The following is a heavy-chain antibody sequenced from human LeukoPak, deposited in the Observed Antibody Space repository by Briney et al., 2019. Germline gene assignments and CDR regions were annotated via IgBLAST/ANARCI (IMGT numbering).Heavy chain of an antibody. CDR3: AKAYYYDSSGYFDFDY. CDR2: ISYDGSNK. D-gene: IGHD3-22*01. J-gene: IGHJ4*02. V-gene: IGHV3-30*18. Sequence: PGGSLRLSCAASGLPFSSYGMHWVRQAPGKGLEWVAVISYDGSNKYYVDSVKGRFTISRDNSKNTLYLQMNSLRAEDTAVYYCAKAYYYDSSGYFDFDYWGQGTLVTVSS. CDR1: GLPFSSYG.